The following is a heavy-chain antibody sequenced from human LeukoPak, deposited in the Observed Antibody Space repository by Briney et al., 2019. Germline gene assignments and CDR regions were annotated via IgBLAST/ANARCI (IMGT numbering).Heavy chain of an antibody. Sequence: SGRSLRLSCVASGFTFSSYEMNWVRQAPGKGLEWVSYISSSGSTIYYADSVKGRFTISRDNAKNSLYLQMNSLRAEDTAVYYCARVEWIQLWFGVDYWGQGTLVTVSS. J-gene: IGHJ4*02. CDR2: ISSSGSTI. V-gene: IGHV3-48*03. CDR1: GFTFSSYE. D-gene: IGHD5-18*01. CDR3: ARVEWIQLWFGVDY.